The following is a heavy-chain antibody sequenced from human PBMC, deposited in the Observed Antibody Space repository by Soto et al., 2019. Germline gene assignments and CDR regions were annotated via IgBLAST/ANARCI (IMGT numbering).Heavy chain of an antibody. CDR1: GFTFSNPW. CDR2: IKSKTDGGTT. Sequence: EVQLVESGGGLVKPGGSLSLSGAAFGFTFSNPWRNWVRQAPGKGRDWVGRIKSKTDGGTTDYPEPVKGRFTISRDDSKNTLYLQMNSLKTEYTAVYYCTTVLAYCGGDCYPPYYFDFWGQGTLVTVSS. V-gene: IGHV3-15*07. D-gene: IGHD2-21*02. J-gene: IGHJ4*02. CDR3: TTVLAYCGGDCYPPYYFDF.